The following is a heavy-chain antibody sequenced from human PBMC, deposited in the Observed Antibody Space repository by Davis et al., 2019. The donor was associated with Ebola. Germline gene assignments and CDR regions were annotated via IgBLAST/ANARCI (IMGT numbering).Heavy chain of an antibody. CDR1: GGSFSGYY. J-gene: IGHJ4*02. D-gene: IGHD3-16*01. CDR2: INHSGST. V-gene: IGHV4-34*01. CDR3: ARGEYDYIWGSRRADY. Sequence: PGGSLRLSCAVYGGSFSGYYWSWIRQPPGKGLEWIGEINHSGSTNYNPSLKSRVTISVDTSKNQFSLKLSSVTAADTAVYYCARGEYDYIWGSRRADYWGQGTLVTVSS.